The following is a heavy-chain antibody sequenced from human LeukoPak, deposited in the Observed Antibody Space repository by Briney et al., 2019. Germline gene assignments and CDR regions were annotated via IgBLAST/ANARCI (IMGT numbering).Heavy chain of an antibody. CDR2: INSDGSST. Sequence: GGSLRLSCAASGLTFSSYWMHWVRQAPGKGLVWVSRINSDGSSTGYADSVKGRFTISRDNAKNTLYLQMNSLRAEDTAVYYCARTYYDFWSGYYSHEGNPFDYWGQGTLVTVSS. CDR3: ARTYYDFWSGYYSHEGNPFDY. J-gene: IGHJ4*02. D-gene: IGHD3-3*01. V-gene: IGHV3-74*01. CDR1: GLTFSSYW.